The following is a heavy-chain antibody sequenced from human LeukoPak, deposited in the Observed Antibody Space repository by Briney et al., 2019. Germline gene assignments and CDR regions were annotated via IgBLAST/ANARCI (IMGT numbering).Heavy chain of an antibody. J-gene: IGHJ4*02. D-gene: IGHD5-18*01. CDR1: GGSISSGGYY. V-gene: IGHV4-31*03. CDR3: ARDLRGQLWLSVGTDY. Sequence: SETLSLTCTVSGGSISSGGYYWSWIRQHPGKGLEWIGYIYYSGSTYYNPSLKSRVTISVDTSKNQFSLKLSSVTAADTAVYYCARDLRGQLWLSVGTDYWGQGTLVTVSS. CDR2: IYYSGST.